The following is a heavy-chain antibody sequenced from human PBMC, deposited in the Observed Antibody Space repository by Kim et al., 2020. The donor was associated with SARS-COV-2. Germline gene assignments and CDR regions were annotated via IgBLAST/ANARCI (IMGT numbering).Heavy chain of an antibody. V-gene: IGHV3-30-3*01. CDR2: ISYDGSNK. CDR1: GFTFSNYA. D-gene: IGHD4-17*01. CDR3: ARGLGGYGDYAGDV. Sequence: GGSLRLSCAASGFTFSNYAIHWVRQPPGKGLEWVAVISYDGSNKYYADSVKGRFTISRDNSKNKLYLQMNSLRPEDTAVYYCARGLGGYGDYAGDVWGQGTTVTVSS. J-gene: IGHJ6*02.